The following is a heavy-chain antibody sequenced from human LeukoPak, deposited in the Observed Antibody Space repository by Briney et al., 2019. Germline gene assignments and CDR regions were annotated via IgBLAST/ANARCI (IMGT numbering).Heavy chain of an antibody. CDR2: ITAGGTGT. D-gene: IGHD2-8*01. V-gene: IGHV3-23*01. CDR3: ARLHPYCTTTPCQDSYYSAMDV. CDR1: GLIFSNYA. J-gene: IGHJ6*02. Sequence: GGSLRLSCAASGLIFSNYAMRWVRQAPGKGLEWVSSITAGGTGTYYTDSVKGRFTISRDNSKNTLFLQMNSLRAEDTAIYYCARLHPYCTTTPCQDSYYSAMDVWGQGTTVTVSS.